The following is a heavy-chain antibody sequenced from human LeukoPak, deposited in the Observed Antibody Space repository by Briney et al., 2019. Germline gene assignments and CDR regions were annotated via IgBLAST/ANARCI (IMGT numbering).Heavy chain of an antibody. CDR2: MNPNSGNT. CDR3: ARDSPGYFPGITAAGTSHPYHRDDY. D-gene: IGHD6-13*01. V-gene: IGHV1-8*03. Sequence: ASVKVSCKASGYTFTSYDINWVRQATGQGLEWMGWMNPNSGNTGYAQKFQGRVTITRNTSISTAYMELSSLRSEDTAVYYCARDSPGYFPGITAAGTSHPYHRDDYWGQGTLVTVSS. CDR1: GYTFTSYD. J-gene: IGHJ4*02.